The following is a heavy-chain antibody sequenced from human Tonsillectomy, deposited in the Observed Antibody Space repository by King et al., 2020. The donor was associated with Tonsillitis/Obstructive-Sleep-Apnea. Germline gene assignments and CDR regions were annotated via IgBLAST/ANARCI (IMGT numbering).Heavy chain of an antibody. V-gene: IGHV3-7*03. CDR3: AGVLDYYDSSGYRPFDI. D-gene: IGHD3-22*01. CDR2: IKEDGSEK. Sequence: VQLVESGGGLVQPGGSPRLSCAASGFTFSSFWMSWVRQAPGKGLEWVANIKEDGSEKYYVDSVKGRFTISRDNAKNSLYLQMNRLRAEDTAVYYCAGVLDYYDSSGYRPFDIWGQGTMVTVSS. J-gene: IGHJ3*02. CDR1: GFTFSSFW.